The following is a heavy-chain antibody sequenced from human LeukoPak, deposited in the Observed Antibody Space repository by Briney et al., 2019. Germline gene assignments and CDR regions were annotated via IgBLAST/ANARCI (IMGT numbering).Heavy chain of an antibody. D-gene: IGHD5-24*01. CDR2: IIPIFGTA. CDR1: GGTFSSYA. CDR3: ARTTMGRDGYNPREDLDY. J-gene: IGHJ4*02. Sequence: GASVKVSCKASGGTFSSYAISWVRQAPGQGLEWMGRIIPIFGTANYAQKFQGRVTITTDESTSTAYMELSSLRSEDTAVYYWARTTMGRDGYNPREDLDYWGQGTLVTVSS. V-gene: IGHV1-69*05.